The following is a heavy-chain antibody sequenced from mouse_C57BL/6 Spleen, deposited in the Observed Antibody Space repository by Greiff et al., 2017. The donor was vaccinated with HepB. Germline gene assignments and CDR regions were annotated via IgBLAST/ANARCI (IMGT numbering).Heavy chain of an antibody. CDR1: GYTFTSYW. J-gene: IGHJ1*03. D-gene: IGHD1-1*01. V-gene: IGHV1-64*01. CDR2: IHPNSGST. CDR3: ARASLPYYYGSSSWYFDV. Sequence: QVQLKQPGAELVKPGASVKLSCKASGYTFTSYWMHWVKQRPGQGLEWIGMIHPNSGSTNYNEKFKSKATLTVDKSSSTAYMQLSSLTSEDSAVYYCARASLPYYYGSSSWYFDVWGTGTTVTVSS.